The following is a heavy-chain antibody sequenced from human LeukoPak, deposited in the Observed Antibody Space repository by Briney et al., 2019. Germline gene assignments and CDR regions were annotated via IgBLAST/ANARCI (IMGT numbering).Heavy chain of an antibody. CDR3: ARHGEDIVVVPAALYFDY. V-gene: IGHV4-39*01. D-gene: IGHD2-2*01. Sequence: PSETLSLTCTVSGGSITSSFYWGWIRQPPGKGLEWIGTIYYSGSTYYNPSLKSRVTMSVDTSKNQFSLKLSSVTAADTAVYYCARHGEDIVVVPAALYFDYWGQGTLVTVSS. CDR1: GGSITSSFY. CDR2: IYYSGST. J-gene: IGHJ4*02.